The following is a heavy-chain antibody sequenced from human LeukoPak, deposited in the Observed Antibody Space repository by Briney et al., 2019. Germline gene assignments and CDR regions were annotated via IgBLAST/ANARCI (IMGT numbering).Heavy chain of an antibody. Sequence: WASVKVSCKASGYTFTSYGISWVRQAPGQGLEWMGWISAYNGNTNYAQKLQGRVTMTTDTSTSTAYMELRSLRSDDTAVYYCARDEYCSSTSCYSTRYFDYWGQGTLVTVSS. D-gene: IGHD2-2*01. CDR2: ISAYNGNT. V-gene: IGHV1-18*01. CDR3: ARDEYCSSTSCYSTRYFDY. CDR1: GYTFTSYG. J-gene: IGHJ4*02.